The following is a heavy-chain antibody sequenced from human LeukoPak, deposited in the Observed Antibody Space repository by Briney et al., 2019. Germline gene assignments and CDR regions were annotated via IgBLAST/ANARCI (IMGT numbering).Heavy chain of an antibody. CDR1: GFTFSSYA. V-gene: IGHV3-23*01. CDR2: ISGSGAFT. Sequence: GGSLRLFCAASGFTFSSYAMSWVRQAPGKGLEWVSAISGSGAFTYYTDSVKGRFTIFRDNSKNTLYLQMNSLRAEDTALYYCAKVSGSYAFDYWGQGALVTVSS. CDR3: AKVSGSYAFDY. J-gene: IGHJ4*02. D-gene: IGHD1-26*01.